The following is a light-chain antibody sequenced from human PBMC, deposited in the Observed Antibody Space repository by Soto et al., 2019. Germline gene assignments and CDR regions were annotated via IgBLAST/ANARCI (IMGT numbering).Light chain of an antibody. CDR1: QSISSW. J-gene: IGKJ1*01. CDR3: QQYNSYRVT. CDR2: KAS. V-gene: IGKV1-5*03. Sequence: DIQMTQSPSTLSASVGDRVTITCRASQSISSWLAWYKQKPGKAPKLLIYKASSLESGVPSRFSGSGSGTEFTLTISSLQPDDFATYYCQQYNSYRVTFGQGTKVEIK.